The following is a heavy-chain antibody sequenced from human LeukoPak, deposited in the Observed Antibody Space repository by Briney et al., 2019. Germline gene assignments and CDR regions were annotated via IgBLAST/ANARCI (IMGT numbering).Heavy chain of an antibody. CDR2: IRYDGSNK. CDR3: AKDQAFERGASLYYYYYMDV. D-gene: IGHD1-26*01. J-gene: IGHJ6*03. Sequence: PGGSLRLSCAASGFTFSSYGMHWVRQAPGKGLEWVAFIRYDGSNKYYADSVKGRFTISRDNSKNTLYLQMNSLRAEDTAVYYCAKDQAFERGASLYYYYYMDVWGKGTTVTISS. CDR1: GFTFSSYG. V-gene: IGHV3-30*02.